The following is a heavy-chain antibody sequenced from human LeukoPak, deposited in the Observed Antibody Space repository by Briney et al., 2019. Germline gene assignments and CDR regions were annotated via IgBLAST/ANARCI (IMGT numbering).Heavy chain of an antibody. D-gene: IGHD3-10*01. CDR1: GYTFTGYY. Sequence: ASVKVSCKASGYTFTGYYMHWVRQAPGQGLEWMGWINPNSGGTNYAQKFQRRVTMTRDTSISTAYMELSRLRSDDTAVYYCARELGGSGSYYNGNWFDPWGQGTLVTVSS. CDR3: ARELGGSGSYYNGNWFDP. CDR2: INPNSGGT. V-gene: IGHV1-2*02. J-gene: IGHJ5*02.